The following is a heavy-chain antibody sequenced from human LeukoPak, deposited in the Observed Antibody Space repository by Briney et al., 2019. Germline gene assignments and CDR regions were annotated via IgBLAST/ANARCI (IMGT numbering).Heavy chain of an antibody. J-gene: IGHJ4*02. V-gene: IGHV3-23*01. D-gene: IGHD1-20*01. CDR2: ISGSGGNT. Sequence: PGGSLRLSCAASGFIFSNYAMTWVRQAPGKGLEWVSAISGSGGNTYYADPVKGRFTISRDNSKNTLDLQMESLGAEDTAVYYCARLPQYSDNWHTQIDYWGQGTQVTVSS. CDR3: ARLPQYSDNWHTQIDY. CDR1: GFIFSNYA.